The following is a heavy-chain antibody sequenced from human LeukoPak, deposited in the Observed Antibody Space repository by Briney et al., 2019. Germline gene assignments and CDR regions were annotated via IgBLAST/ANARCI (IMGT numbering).Heavy chain of an antibody. CDR2: LYYSGST. V-gene: IGHV4-59*08. Sequence: SETLSLTCTVSGGSIGSYYWSWIRQPPGKGLEWIGYLYYSGSTNYNPSLKSRVTMSVDTSKKQFSLKLTSVTAADTAVYYCARHEGPWGDFDCWGQGTLVTVSS. CDR3: ARHEGPWGDFDC. CDR1: GGSIGSYY. D-gene: IGHD3-16*01. J-gene: IGHJ4*02.